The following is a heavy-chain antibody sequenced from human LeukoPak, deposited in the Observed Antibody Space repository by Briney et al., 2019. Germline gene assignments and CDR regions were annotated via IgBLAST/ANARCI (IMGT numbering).Heavy chain of an antibody. CDR2: ISSGGSTI. CDR1: GFIFSDYY. D-gene: IGHD5-12*01. J-gene: IGHJ5*02. V-gene: IGHV3-11*01. Sequence: GGSLRLSCAASGFIFSDYYMSWIRQAPGKGLEWVSYISSGGSTIYYADSVKGRFTISRDNAKNSLYLQMNSLRSEDTAVYYCAAGGLRYFSRFDPWGQGTLVTVSS. CDR3: AAGGLRYFSRFDP.